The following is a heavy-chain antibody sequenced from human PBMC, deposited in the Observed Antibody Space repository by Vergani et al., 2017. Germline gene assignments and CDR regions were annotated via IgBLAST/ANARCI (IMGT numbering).Heavy chain of an antibody. Sequence: QVQLVESGGGVVQPGTSLRLSCVVSGFALNRHAMYWVRQAPGKGLEWVVGISFDGTNEYYPDLVKGRFTISRDNSKNTLYLQMNSLRAEDTAVYYCAKVSWGSWGWFDPWGQGTLVTVSS. CDR1: GFALNRHA. CDR2: ISFDGTNE. V-gene: IGHV3-30*18. CDR3: AKVSWGSWGWFDP. J-gene: IGHJ5*02. D-gene: IGHD6-13*01.